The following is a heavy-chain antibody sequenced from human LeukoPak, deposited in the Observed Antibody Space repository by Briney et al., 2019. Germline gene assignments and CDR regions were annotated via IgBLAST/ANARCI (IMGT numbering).Heavy chain of an antibody. J-gene: IGHJ4*02. V-gene: IGHV4-4*02. CDR3: ARTRYYYNSRSYGAPYYFDY. CDR2: IYHSGST. CDR1: GGSISRSQW. D-gene: IGHD3-10*01. Sequence: SGTLSLTCAVSGGSISRSQWWNWVRQPPGKGLEWIGEIYHSGSTNYNPSLKSRVTISVDTSKNQFSLKLSSVTAADTAVYYCARTRYYYNSRSYGAPYYFDYWGQGTLVTVSS.